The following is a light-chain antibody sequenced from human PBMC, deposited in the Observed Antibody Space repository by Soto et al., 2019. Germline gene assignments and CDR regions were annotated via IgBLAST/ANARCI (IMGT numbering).Light chain of an antibody. CDR2: EVR. V-gene: IGLV2-14*01. CDR3: SSCTSSSTLA. J-gene: IGLJ2*01. CDR1: SSDVGGYNY. Sequence: QSVLTQPASVSGSPGQSITISCTGTSSDVGGYNYVSWYQQHPGKAPKLMIYEVRNRPSGVSNRFSGSKSGNTASLTISGLQAEDEADYYCSSCTSSSTLAFGGGTKLTVL.